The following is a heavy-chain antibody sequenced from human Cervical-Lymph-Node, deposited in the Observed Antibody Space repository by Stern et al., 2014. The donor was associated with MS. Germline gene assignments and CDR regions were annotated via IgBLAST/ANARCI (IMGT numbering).Heavy chain of an antibody. CDR1: GFAFSNAW. CDR2: INTKPDGGRA. V-gene: IGHV3-15*01. D-gene: IGHD6-13*01. J-gene: IGHJ4*02. CDR3: TTRWSPLDY. Sequence: EMQLVESGGGLVKPGGSLRLSCAASGFAFSNAWMSWVRQAPGKGLEWVGRINTKPDGGRAYYAAPVKGRFSISRDDSSRILYLQMNSLKPEDTGVYYCTTRWSPLDYWGQGALVTVAS.